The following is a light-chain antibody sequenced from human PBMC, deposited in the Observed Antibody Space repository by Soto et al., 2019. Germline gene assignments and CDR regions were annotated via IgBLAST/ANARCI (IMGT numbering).Light chain of an antibody. Sequence: QSALTQPASVSGSPGQSITISCTGTSSDVGRYNLVSWYQHHPGKAPKLMIYEGSKRPSGVSNRFSGSTSDNTAALTISGLQAEDEADYYCCSYAGSSTWAFGGGTKLTVL. CDR3: CSYAGSSTWA. V-gene: IGLV2-23*01. CDR1: SSDVGRYNL. CDR2: EGS. J-gene: IGLJ3*02.